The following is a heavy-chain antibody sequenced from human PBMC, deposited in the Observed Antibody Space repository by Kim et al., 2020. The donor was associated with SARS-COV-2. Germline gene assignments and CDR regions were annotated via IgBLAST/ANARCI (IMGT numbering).Heavy chain of an antibody. CDR2: IYSSGST. V-gene: IGHV4-61*02. CDR1: GGSVSSGSYQ. CDR3: ARLGGTMWY. D-gene: IGHD1-1*01. J-gene: IGHJ4*02. Sequence: SETLSLTCSVSGGSVSSGSYQWSWIRQSAGKGLEFIGRIYSSGSTNYNPSLGGRVTISIDTSKNQFSLMVNSVSAADTAVYYCARLGGTMWYWGPGTLVTVSS.